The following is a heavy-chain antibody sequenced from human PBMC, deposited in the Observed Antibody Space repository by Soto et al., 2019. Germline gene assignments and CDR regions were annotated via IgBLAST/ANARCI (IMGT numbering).Heavy chain of an antibody. Sequence: ASVKVSCKASGYTFTSYGISWVRQAPGQGLEWMGWISAHNSNTNYAQKLQGRVTMTTDTSTSTAYMELRSLRSDDTAVYYCARDLWKNWFDPWGQGTLVTVSS. CDR2: ISAHNSNT. D-gene: IGHD3-10*01. J-gene: IGHJ5*02. V-gene: IGHV1-18*01. CDR3: ARDLWKNWFDP. CDR1: GYTFTSYG.